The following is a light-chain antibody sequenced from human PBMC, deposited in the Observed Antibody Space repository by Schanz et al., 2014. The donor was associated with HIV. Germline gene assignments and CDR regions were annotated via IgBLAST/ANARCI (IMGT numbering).Light chain of an antibody. J-gene: IGLJ3*02. CDR1: SSDVGSYNL. CDR3: CSYTSSSTWV. Sequence: QSALTQPASVSGSPGQSITISCTGTSSDVGSYNLASWYQHHPGKAPKLMIYEVSKRPSGVSNRLSGSKSANTASLTISGLQAEDEGDYYCCSYTSSSTWVFGGGTKLTVL. V-gene: IGLV2-14*02. CDR2: EVS.